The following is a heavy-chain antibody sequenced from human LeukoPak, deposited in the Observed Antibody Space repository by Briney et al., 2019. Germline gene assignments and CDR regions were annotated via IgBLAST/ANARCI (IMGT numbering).Heavy chain of an antibody. CDR1: GYTFTGYY. J-gene: IGHJ4*02. D-gene: IGHD6-6*01. CDR2: INPNSGGT. CDR3: ARTYSSSAHFDY. V-gene: IGHV1-2*02. Sequence: ASVKVSCKASGYTFTGYYMHWVRQAPGQGLEWMGWINPNSGGTHYAQKFQGRVTMTRDTSISTAYMELSRLRSDDTAVYYCARTYSSSAHFDYWGEGTLVTVSS.